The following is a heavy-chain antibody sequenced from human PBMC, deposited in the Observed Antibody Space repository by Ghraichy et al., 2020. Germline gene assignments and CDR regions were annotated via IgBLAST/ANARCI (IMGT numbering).Heavy chain of an antibody. CDR3: ARDLGGGWYFDN. CDR2: ISNSGSIK. Sequence: GGSLRLSCAASGFTFSDFHMSWIRQAPGKGLEWVSYISNSGSIKHYADSVKGRFTISRDNAKNSMYLQMNSLRAEDTAVYYCARDLGGGWYFDNWGQGALVTVSS. CDR1: GFTFSDFH. J-gene: IGHJ4*02. D-gene: IGHD6-19*01. V-gene: IGHV3-11*04.